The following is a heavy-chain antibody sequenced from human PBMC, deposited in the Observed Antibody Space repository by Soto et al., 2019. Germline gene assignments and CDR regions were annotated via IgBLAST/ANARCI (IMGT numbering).Heavy chain of an antibody. V-gene: IGHV3-21*01. CDR2: ISSSGSFM. CDR3: ARDPPTGSTLDWFDS. Sequence: GGSLRLSCAASGFSFSSDSMGWVRQAPGKGLEWVASISSSGSFMNYADSVKGRFTISRDNAKNSLYLQMASLKDEDTAVYYCARDPPTGSTLDWFDSWGQGTLVTVSS. CDR1: GFSFSSDS. J-gene: IGHJ5*01. D-gene: IGHD1-7*01.